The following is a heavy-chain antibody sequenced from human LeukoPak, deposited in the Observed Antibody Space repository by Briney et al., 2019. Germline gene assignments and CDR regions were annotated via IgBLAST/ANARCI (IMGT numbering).Heavy chain of an antibody. CDR2: IKPSGGST. Sequence: ASVKVSCKASGYTFTSYYMHWVREAPGQGLEWMGIIKPSGGSTSYAQKFQGRVTLTRDMSTSTVYMALSSLRSEDTAAYYCARDMGNCGGDCYFDGDAFDIWGQGTMVTVSS. V-gene: IGHV1-46*01. CDR3: ARDMGNCGGDCYFDGDAFDI. D-gene: IGHD2-21*02. CDR1: GYTFTSYY. J-gene: IGHJ3*02.